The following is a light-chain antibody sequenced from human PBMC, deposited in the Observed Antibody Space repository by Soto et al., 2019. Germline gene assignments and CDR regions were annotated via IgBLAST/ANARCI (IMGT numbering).Light chain of an antibody. CDR1: QSVSSN. CDR2: RAS. J-gene: IGKJ4*01. V-gene: IGKV3-15*01. Sequence: EIVMTQSPATLSVYPGERATLSCRASQSVSSNLTWYQQNPCQAPSLLIYRASTRATCIPARFSGSGSGREITLTICSLQSGDFAVHYFQQYNNWPLTSGGGTKVEIK. CDR3: QQYNNWPLT.